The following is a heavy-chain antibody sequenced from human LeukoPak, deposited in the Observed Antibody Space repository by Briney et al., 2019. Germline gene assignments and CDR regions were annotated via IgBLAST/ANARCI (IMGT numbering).Heavy chain of an antibody. Sequence: GGSLRLSCAASGFTFSSYAISWVRQAAGKGLEGVSAISGSGGSTYYADSVKGRFTISRDNSKNTLYLQMNSLRAEDTDVYYCAKSVIAAADLLDYWGQGTLVTVS. CDR2: ISGSGGST. CDR1: GFTFSSYA. D-gene: IGHD6-13*01. CDR3: AKSVIAAADLLDY. V-gene: IGHV3-23*01. J-gene: IGHJ4*02.